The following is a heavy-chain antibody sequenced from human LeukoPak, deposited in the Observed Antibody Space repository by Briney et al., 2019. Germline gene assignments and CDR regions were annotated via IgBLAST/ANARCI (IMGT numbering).Heavy chain of an antibody. CDR2: ISGSSSSSDGGAK. J-gene: IGHJ4*02. CDR1: GFTFSTYS. V-gene: IGHV3-48*01. Sequence: PGGSLRLSCTASGFTFSTYSMNWVRQAPGRGLEWVSYISGSSSSSDGGAKQYADSVKGRFTISRDNSKNTLYLQMNSLRAEDTALYYCARGQEYYYDSSAYSKFDYWGQGTLVTVSS. CDR3: ARGQEYYYDSSAYSKFDY. D-gene: IGHD3-22*01.